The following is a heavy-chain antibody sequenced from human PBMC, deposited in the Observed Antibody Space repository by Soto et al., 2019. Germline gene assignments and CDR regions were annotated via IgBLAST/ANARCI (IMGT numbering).Heavy chain of an antibody. D-gene: IGHD4-4*01. CDR1: GGIFSSYA. CDR3: ARGGYYSNSYYYGMDV. V-gene: IGHV1-69*13. J-gene: IGHJ6*02. CDR2: TIPIFGTA. Sequence: SVKVSCKASGGIFSSYAISWVRQAPGQGLEWMGGTIPIFGTANYAQKFQGRVTITADESTSTAYMELSSLRSEDTAVYYCARGGYYSNSYYYGMDVWGQGTTVTVSS.